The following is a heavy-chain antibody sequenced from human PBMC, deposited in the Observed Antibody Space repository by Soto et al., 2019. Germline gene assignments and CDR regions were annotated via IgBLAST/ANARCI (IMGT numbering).Heavy chain of an antibody. CDR3: AGGGAIVVVTAPYDP. V-gene: IGHV1-46*01. J-gene: IGHJ5*02. D-gene: IGHD2-21*02. CDR1: GYTFTSYY. CDR2: INPSGGYT. Sequence: QVQLVQSGAEVKKPGASVKVSCKASGYTFTSYYMNWVRQAPGQGLEWLGIINPSGGYTTYARRYLGSVTRTSDTSTSTIHMEMGSLTSEDTAVYYCAGGGAIVVVTAPYDPWGQGTLVTVSS.